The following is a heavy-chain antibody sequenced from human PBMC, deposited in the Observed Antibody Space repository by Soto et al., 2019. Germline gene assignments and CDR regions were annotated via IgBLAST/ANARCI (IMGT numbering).Heavy chain of an antibody. V-gene: IGHV3-30*14. J-gene: IGHJ4*02. D-gene: IGHD5-18*01. CDR2: ISYDGSNK. CDR3: ATDQYIYGPKSGYFDY. Sequence: QVQLVESGGGVVQPGRSLRLSCAASGFTFSSYAMHWVRQAPGKGLEWVAVISYDGSNKYYADSVKGRFTISRNNSNNTPYLQINNLIADDTTVYYYATDQYIYGPKSGYFDYWGQGTLVTVSS. CDR1: GFTFSSYA.